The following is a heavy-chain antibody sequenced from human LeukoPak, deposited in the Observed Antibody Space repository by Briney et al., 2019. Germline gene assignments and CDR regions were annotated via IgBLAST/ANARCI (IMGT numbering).Heavy chain of an antibody. CDR1: GFTFSSYG. Sequence: PGGSLRLSCAASGFTFSSYGMHWVRQAPGKGLEWVAVIWYDGSNKYYADSVKGRFTISRDNSKNTLYLQMNSLRAEDTAVYYCARVDLGGGSYLFDYWGQGTLVTVSS. CDR2: IWYDGSNK. D-gene: IGHD1-26*01. CDR3: ARVDLGGGSYLFDY. J-gene: IGHJ4*02. V-gene: IGHV3-33*01.